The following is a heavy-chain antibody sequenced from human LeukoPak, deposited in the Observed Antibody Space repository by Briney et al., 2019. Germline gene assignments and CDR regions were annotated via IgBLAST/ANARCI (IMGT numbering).Heavy chain of an antibody. CDR1: GFIFRNYG. CDR3: ARGSREKTYYYGSGSYYHTDY. CDR2: ITSGGTTM. Sequence: PGGSLRLSCAASGFIFRNYGMNWVRQAPRRGLEWVSYITSGGTTMYYADSVKGRFTISRDNAKNSLYLQMNSLRAEDTALYYCARGSREKTYYYGSGSYYHTDYWGQGTLVTVSS. J-gene: IGHJ4*02. V-gene: IGHV3-48*03. D-gene: IGHD3-10*01.